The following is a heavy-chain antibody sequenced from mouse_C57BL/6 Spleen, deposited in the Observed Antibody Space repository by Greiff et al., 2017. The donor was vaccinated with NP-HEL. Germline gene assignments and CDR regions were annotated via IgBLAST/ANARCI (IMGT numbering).Heavy chain of an antibody. CDR2: IYPSDSET. CDR1: GYTFTSYW. Sequence: QVQLQQSGAELVRPGSSVKLSCKASGYTFTSYWMDWVKQRPGQGLEWIGNIYPSDSETHYNQKFKDKATLTVDKSSSTAYMQLSSLTSEDSAVYYWAREGGSNGYAMDYWGQGTSVTVSS. V-gene: IGHV1-61*01. J-gene: IGHJ4*01. CDR3: AREGGSNGYAMDY. D-gene: IGHD2-5*01.